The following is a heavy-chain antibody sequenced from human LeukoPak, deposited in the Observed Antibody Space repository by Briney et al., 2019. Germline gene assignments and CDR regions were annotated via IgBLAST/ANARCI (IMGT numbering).Heavy chain of an antibody. CDR1: GGSISSYY. V-gene: IGHV4-59*01. CDR2: IYYSGST. J-gene: IGHJ4*02. CDR3: ARVGVSYGVYHYFDY. D-gene: IGHD3-3*01. Sequence: SETLSLTCTVSGGSISSYYWSWLRQPPGKGLEWIGYIYYSGSTNYNPSLKSRVTISVDTSQNQFSLKLSSGTAADTAVYYGARVGVSYGVYHYFDYGGQGTLVTVSS.